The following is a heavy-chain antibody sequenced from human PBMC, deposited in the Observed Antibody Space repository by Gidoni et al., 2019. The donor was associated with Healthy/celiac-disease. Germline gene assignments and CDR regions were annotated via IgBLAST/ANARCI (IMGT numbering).Heavy chain of an antibody. V-gene: IGHV1-46*01. CDR3: ARDWKQLVFSEYYFDY. Sequence: QVQLVQSGAEVKKPGASVKVSCKASGYTFTSYYMHWVRQAPGQGLGWMGIINPSGGSTSYAQKFQGRVTMTRDTSTSTVYMELSSLRSEDTAVYYCARDWKQLVFSEYYFDYWGQGTLVTVSS. J-gene: IGHJ4*02. CDR2: INPSGGST. D-gene: IGHD6-6*01. CDR1: GYTFTSYY.